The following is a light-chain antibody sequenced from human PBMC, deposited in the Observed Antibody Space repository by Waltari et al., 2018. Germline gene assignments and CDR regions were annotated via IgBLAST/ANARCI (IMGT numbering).Light chain of an antibody. V-gene: IGKV3D-20*01. CDR1: QSVSRNY. CDR2: DAS. J-gene: IGKJ2*01. CDR3: QHYDNFPHT. Sequence: EIVLTQSPATLSLSPGERATLSCGASQSVSRNYLAWYQQKPGLALRLLIYDASFRATGIPDRFSGSGSGTDFTFTISRLEPEDFAVYYCQHYDNFPHTFGQGTKLEIK.